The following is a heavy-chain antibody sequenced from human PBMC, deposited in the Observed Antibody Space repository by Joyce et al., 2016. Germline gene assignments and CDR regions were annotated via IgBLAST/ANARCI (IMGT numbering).Heavy chain of an antibody. CDR1: GDSVSSDSVA. D-gene: IGHD2-2*02. V-gene: IGHV6-1*01. Sequence: QIQLQQSGPGLVKPSQTLLVTCAISGDSVSSDSVAWNWLRQSPSRGLEWLGRTYYRSKWYNDYAVSVENRITFNADTSKNQFSLRLNSVTPEDTAVYYCAREGYCNSPNCYRELDYWGQGTLVSVSS. CDR2: TYYRSKWYN. CDR3: AREGYCNSPNCYRELDY. J-gene: IGHJ4*02.